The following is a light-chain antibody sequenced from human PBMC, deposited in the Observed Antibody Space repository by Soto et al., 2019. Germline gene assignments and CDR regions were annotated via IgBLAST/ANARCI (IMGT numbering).Light chain of an antibody. CDR2: DTC. Sequence: QAVVTQEPSLPVSPGGTVTLTCRSSPGAVTRNHNPYWFQQNAGQAPRTLIYDTCNKHSWTPARFSGSLLGDKAALTLSGAQPEDEAQYYCLLSYNAARVFGGGTKLTVL. CDR3: LLSYNAARV. J-gene: IGLJ2*01. V-gene: IGLV7-46*01. CDR1: PGAVTRNHN.